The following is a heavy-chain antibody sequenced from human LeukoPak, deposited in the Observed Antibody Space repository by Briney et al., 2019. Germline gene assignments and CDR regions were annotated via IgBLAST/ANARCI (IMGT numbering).Heavy chain of an antibody. CDR3: AKGGTGIAAAGRGVDYYYYMDV. CDR2: ISGSGGST. CDR1: AFTFSSYA. J-gene: IGHJ6*03. D-gene: IGHD6-13*01. Sequence: PGGSLRLSCAASAFTFSSYAMSWVRQAPGKGLEWVSAISGSGGSTLYAESVKGRFTISRDNSKNTLYLQMNSLIAEDTAVYYCAKGGTGIAAAGRGVDYYYYMDVWGKGTTVTISS. V-gene: IGHV3-23*01.